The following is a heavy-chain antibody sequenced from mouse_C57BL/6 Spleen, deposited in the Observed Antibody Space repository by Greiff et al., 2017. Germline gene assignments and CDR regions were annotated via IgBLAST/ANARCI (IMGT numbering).Heavy chain of an antibody. CDR1: GFTFSSYG. Sequence: EVKLEESGGDLVKPGGSLKLSCAASGFTFSSYGMSWVRQTPDKRLEWVATISSGGSYTYYPDSVKGRFTISRDNAKNTLYLQMSSLKSEDTAMYYCARHNYYGSSYVYYFDYWGQGTTLKVSS. V-gene: IGHV5-6*02. J-gene: IGHJ2*01. CDR3: ARHNYYGSSYVYYFDY. CDR2: ISSGGSYT. D-gene: IGHD1-1*01.